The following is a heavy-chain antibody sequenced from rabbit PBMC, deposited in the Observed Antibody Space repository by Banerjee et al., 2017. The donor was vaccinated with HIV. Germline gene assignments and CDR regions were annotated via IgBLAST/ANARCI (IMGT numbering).Heavy chain of an antibody. Sequence: QEQLKETGGGLVQPGGSLTLTCTASGFDISNGYMDWVRQAPGKGLEWIGNIYAGSSGSTYYASWAKGRFTISKASSTTVTLQMTSLTAADTATYFCAREKDGGAHGNVDLWGPGTLVTVS. V-gene: IGHV1S45*01. CDR3: AREKDGGAHGNVDL. J-gene: IGHJ4*01. CDR2: IYAGSSGST. D-gene: IGHD3-1*01. CDR1: GFDISNGY.